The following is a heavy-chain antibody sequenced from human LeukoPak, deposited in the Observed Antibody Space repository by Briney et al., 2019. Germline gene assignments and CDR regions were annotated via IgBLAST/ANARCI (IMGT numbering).Heavy chain of an antibody. V-gene: IGHV3-23*01. Sequence: EPGGSLRLSCAASGFTFSSYAMSWVRQAPGKGLEWVSAITGSGSTTYYADSVKGRFTISRDNSKNTLYLQMSSLRAEDTAVYYCAKAQKVVVAATPYYYYGMDVWGQGTTVTVSS. D-gene: IGHD2-15*01. CDR3: AKAQKVVVAATPYYYYGMDV. J-gene: IGHJ6*02. CDR1: GFTFSSYA. CDR2: ITGSGSTT.